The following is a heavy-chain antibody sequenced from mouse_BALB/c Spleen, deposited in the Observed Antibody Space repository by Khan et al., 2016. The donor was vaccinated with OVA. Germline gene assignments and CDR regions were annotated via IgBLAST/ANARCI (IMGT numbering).Heavy chain of an antibody. J-gene: IGHJ4*01. CDR1: GYTFSDYA. CDR3: ASGFEGFYVMKY. Sequence: QVQLKESGPELVRPGVSVKISCKGSGYTFSDYAMHWVKQSHAKSLEWIGVISTYHGNTNYNQKFKGKATMTVDKSSSTAYMELARLTSEDSAIYYCASGFEGFYVMKYWGQGTSVTVSS. V-gene: IGHV1S137*01. CDR2: ISTYHGNT.